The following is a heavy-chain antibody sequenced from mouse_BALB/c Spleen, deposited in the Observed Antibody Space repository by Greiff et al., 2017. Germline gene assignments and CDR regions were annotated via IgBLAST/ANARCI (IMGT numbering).Heavy chain of an antibody. J-gene: IGHJ4*01. D-gene: IGHD1-1*01. CDR2: IDPANGNT. V-gene: IGHV14-3*02. Sequence: VQLQQSGAELVKPGASVKLSCTASGFNITDTYMHWVKQRPEQGLEWIGRIDPANGNTKYDPKFQGKATITADTSSNTAYLQLSSLTSEDTAVYYCARSNYGSSYAMDYWGQGTSVTVSS. CDR3: ARSNYGSSYAMDY. CDR1: GFNITDTY.